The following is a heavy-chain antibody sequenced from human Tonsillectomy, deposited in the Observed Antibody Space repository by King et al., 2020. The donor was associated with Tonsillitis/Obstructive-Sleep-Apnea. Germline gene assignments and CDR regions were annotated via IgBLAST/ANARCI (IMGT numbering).Heavy chain of an antibody. V-gene: IGHV3-30*04. CDR1: GFTFSIYA. CDR3: ARDVVGVDGY. CDR2: ISFDGSNK. Sequence: VQLVESGGGLVQPGRSLRLSCAASGFTFSIYAMNWVRQAPGKGLEWVAVISFDGSNKYYADSVKGRFSISRDNSNNTVYLQMNSLRAEDTAVYYCARDVVGVDGYWGQGTLVTVSS. D-gene: IGHD1-26*01. J-gene: IGHJ4*02.